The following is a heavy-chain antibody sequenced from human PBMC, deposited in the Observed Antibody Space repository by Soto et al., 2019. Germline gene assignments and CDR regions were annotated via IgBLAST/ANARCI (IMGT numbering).Heavy chain of an antibody. CDR1: VYTFTGYY. CDR3: ARGSSGRYYYSYGMDV. J-gene: IGHJ6*02. Sequence: GTSGKVSFNSSVYTFTGYYMHWVRQAPGQGLEWMGWINPNSGGTNYAQKFQGWVTMTRDTSISTAYMELSRLRSDDTAVYYCARGSSGRYYYSYGMDVWGQGTKVTVSS. CDR2: INPNSGGT. V-gene: IGHV1-2*04. D-gene: IGHD6-25*01.